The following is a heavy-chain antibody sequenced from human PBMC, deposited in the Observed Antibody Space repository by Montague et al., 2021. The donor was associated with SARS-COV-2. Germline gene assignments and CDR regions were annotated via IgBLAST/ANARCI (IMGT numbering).Heavy chain of an antibody. V-gene: IGHV4-39*07. CDR1: GASIGRSTYY. J-gene: IGHJ3*02. D-gene: IGHD3-10*01. CDR2: IYYSGTT. CDR3: AKDGEALAWGTFDI. Sequence: SETLSLTCTVSGASIGRSTYYWGWIRQPPGKDLEWIGTIYYSGTTHYNPSLRSRVTISLDTSKNQVSLRLTSVTAADTAFYYCAKDGEALAWGTFDIWGQGTMVTVSS.